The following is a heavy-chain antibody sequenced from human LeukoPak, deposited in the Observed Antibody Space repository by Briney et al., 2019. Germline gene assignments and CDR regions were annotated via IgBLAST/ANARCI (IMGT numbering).Heavy chain of an antibody. CDR3: AREIDQGGYSSRLTFWFDP. D-gene: IGHD6-13*01. J-gene: IGHJ5*02. V-gene: IGHV3-74*01. Sequence: PGGSLRLSCAASGFTFSSYWMHWVRQAPGKGLVWVSRINSDGSSTSYADSVKGRFTISRDNAKNTLYLQMNSLRAEDTAVYYCAREIDQGGYSSRLTFWFDPWGQGTLVTVSS. CDR2: INSDGSST. CDR1: GFTFSSYW.